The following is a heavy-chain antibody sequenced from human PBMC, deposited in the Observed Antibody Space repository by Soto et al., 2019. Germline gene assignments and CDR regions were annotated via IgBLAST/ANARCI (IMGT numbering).Heavy chain of an antibody. J-gene: IGHJ4*02. CDR2: IHDSGSS. V-gene: IGHV4-30-4*01. Sequence: SETLSLTCTVSGASISSGDYFWSWIRQSPGKGLEWIGYIHDSGSSYYNPSLKSRVTMSVDTSKNQFSLKLRSVTAADTAVYYCAREKGYISGPKNFDYWGQGTLVTVSS. CDR3: AREKGYISGPKNFDY. D-gene: IGHD5-12*01. CDR1: GASISSGDYF.